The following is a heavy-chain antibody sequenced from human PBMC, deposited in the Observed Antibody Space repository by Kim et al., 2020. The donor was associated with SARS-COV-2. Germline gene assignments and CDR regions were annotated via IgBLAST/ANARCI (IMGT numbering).Heavy chain of an antibody. D-gene: IGHD3-16*02. CDR2: IYDSGAT. V-gene: IGHV4-30-2*01. J-gene: IGHJ6*02. CDR3: ARYRYFYGMDV. Sequence: SETLSLTCSVSGGSMRNDGNSWSWIRQAPGKGLEWIGYIYDSGATYYKPSLKSRVTISVDRSRNQISLKLRSVTAADTAVYYCARYRYFYGMDVWGQGTTVTVSS. CDR1: GGSMRNDGNS.